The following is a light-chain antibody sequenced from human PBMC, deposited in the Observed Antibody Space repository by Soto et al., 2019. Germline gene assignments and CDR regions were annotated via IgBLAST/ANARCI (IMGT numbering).Light chain of an antibody. Sequence: QSVLTQPPSASGTGGQRVIISCSGSSSNIGSHTANWYQQLPGTAPKLLISNNHRRPSGVPERFSASRSGASASLAISGLQSEDEADYYCAAWDGTLNGWVFGGGTKLTVL. V-gene: IGLV1-44*01. J-gene: IGLJ3*02. CDR1: SSNIGSHT. CDR2: NNH. CDR3: AAWDGTLNGWV.